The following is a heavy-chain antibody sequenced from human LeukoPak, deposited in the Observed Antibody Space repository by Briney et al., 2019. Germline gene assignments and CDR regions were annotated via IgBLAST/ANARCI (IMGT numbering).Heavy chain of an antibody. CDR1: GFTVSSNY. CDR2: IFKSGTT. D-gene: IGHD3-22*01. Sequence: GGSLRLSCAASGFTVSSNYMSWVRQAPGKGLEWVSAIFKSGTTYYADSVKDRFTISRDNSKNTLYLQMNSLRAEDTAVYYCARGLYYYDSDGRYPAFDIWGQGTKVTVSS. CDR3: ARGLYYYDSDGRYPAFDI. V-gene: IGHV3-66*01. J-gene: IGHJ3*02.